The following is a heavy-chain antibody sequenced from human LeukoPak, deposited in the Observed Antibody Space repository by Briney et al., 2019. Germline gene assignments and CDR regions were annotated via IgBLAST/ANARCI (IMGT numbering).Heavy chain of an antibody. V-gene: IGHV3-74*01. J-gene: IGHJ4*02. CDR1: GFTFSSYW. Sequence: GGPLRLSCAASGFTFSSYWMHWVRQAPGKGLVWVSRINSDGSSTSYADSVKGRFTISRDDAKNTLYLQMNSLRAEDTAVYYCASDSSGYYAFDYWGQGTLVTVSS. CDR3: ASDSSGYYAFDY. D-gene: IGHD3-22*01. CDR2: INSDGSST.